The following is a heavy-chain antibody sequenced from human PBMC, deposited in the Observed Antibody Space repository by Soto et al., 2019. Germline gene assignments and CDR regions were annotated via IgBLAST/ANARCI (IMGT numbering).Heavy chain of an antibody. CDR1: GFTFSDYY. D-gene: IGHD6-13*01. V-gene: IGHV3-11*05. CDR2: ISSSSSYT. Sequence: QVQLVESGGGLVKPGGSLRLSCAASGFTFSDYYMSWIRQATGKGLEWVSYISSSSSYTNYADSVKGRFTIFRDNAKNSLYLQMNSLTGEDTAVYYCARFPIAAAEVDYWGQGTLVTVSS. J-gene: IGHJ4*02. CDR3: ARFPIAAAEVDY.